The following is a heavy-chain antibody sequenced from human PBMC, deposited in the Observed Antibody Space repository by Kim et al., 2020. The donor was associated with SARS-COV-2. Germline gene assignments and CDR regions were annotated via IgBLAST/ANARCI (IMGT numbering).Heavy chain of an antibody. Sequence: ANYALQFQGRVTITADESTSTAYMELSSLRSEDTAVYYCARDASSDYVLNWGQGTLVTVSS. V-gene: IGHV1-69*01. CDR2: A. CDR3: ARDASSDYVLN. J-gene: IGHJ4*02. D-gene: IGHD4-17*01.